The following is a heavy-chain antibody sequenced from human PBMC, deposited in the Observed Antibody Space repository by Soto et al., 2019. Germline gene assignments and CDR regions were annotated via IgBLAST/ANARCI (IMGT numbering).Heavy chain of an antibody. V-gene: IGHV1-2*04. Sequence: GASVKVSCKASGYTFTGYYMHCVRQAPGQGLEWMGWINPNSGGTNYAQKFQGWVTMTRDTSISTAYMELSRLRSDDTAVYYCARDHFGVANGYYYYYGMDVWGQGTTVTVSS. J-gene: IGHJ6*02. D-gene: IGHD3-3*01. CDR2: INPNSGGT. CDR1: GYTFTGYY. CDR3: ARDHFGVANGYYYYYGMDV.